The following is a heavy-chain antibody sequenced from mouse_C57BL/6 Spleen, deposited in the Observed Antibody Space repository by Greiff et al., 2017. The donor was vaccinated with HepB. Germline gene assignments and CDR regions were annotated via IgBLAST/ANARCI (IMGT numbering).Heavy chain of an antibody. Sequence: QVHVKQPGAELVKPGASVKLSCKASGYTFTSYWMQWVKQRPGQGLEWIGEIDPSDSYTNYNLKFKGKATLTVDTSSSTAYMQLSSLTSEDSAVYYCARSQGYYGYWGQGTTLTVSS. V-gene: IGHV1-50*01. CDR3: ARSQGYYGY. D-gene: IGHD1-1*01. J-gene: IGHJ2*01. CDR2: IDPSDSYT. CDR1: GYTFTSYW.